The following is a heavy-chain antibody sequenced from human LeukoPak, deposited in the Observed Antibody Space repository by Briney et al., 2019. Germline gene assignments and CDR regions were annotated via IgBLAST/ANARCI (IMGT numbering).Heavy chain of an antibody. CDR1: GYTFTTYG. Sequence: PGASVKVSCKASGYTFTTYGINWVRQAPGQGLEWMGWMNPDNGNTGFAQRFQGRFTMTRDTSISTAYMELSSLSPEDTAVYYCARGGDAAFIKYWGQGALVTVSS. J-gene: IGHJ4*02. V-gene: IGHV1-8*01. D-gene: IGHD5-18*01. CDR2: MNPDNGNT. CDR3: ARGGDAAFIKY.